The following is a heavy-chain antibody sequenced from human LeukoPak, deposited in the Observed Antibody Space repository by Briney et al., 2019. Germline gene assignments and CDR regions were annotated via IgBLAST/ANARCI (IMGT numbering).Heavy chain of an antibody. CDR2: ISYDGSNK. CDR3: AKDQDVSSSWYGSSYYYYGMDV. J-gene: IGHJ6*02. Sequence: PGGSLRLSCAASGFTFSSYGMHWVRQAPGRGLEWVAVISYDGSNKYYADSVKGRFTISRDNSKNTLYLQMNSLRAEDTAVYYCAKDQDVSSSWYGSSYYYYGMDVWGQGTTVTVSS. CDR1: GFTFSSYG. D-gene: IGHD6-13*01. V-gene: IGHV3-30*18.